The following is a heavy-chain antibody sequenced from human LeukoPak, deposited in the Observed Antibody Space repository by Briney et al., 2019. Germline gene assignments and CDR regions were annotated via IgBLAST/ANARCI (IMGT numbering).Heavy chain of an antibody. V-gene: IGHV1-18*01. CDR1: GYTFSDYG. J-gene: IGHJ4*02. Sequence: GASVKVSCKASGYTFSDYGISWVRHAPGQGLEWMGWISGYNGNTNYAQKLQGRVPMTTETSPSTAYMELRSLKSDDTAVYYCGRSREGLYSGSSLDYWGQGTLVTVSS. D-gene: IGHD1-26*01. CDR3: GRSREGLYSGSSLDY. CDR2: ISGYNGNT.